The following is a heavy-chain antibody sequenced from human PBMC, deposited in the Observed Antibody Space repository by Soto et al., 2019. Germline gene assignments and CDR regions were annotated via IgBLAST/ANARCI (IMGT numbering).Heavy chain of an antibody. J-gene: IGHJ6*02. CDR2: IYYSGST. CDR1: GGSISSGDYY. D-gene: IGHD2-15*01. CDR3: ARLYGYCIGRSCHGHYVIDF. V-gene: IGHV4-30-4*01. Sequence: SETLSLTCSVSGGSISSGDYYWNWIRQPPGKGLEWIGHIYYSGSTYYNSSLNSRVTVSVDTSKNQFSLKVTSVTAADTAVYYCARLYGYCIGRSCHGHYVIDFWGQGTTVTGSS.